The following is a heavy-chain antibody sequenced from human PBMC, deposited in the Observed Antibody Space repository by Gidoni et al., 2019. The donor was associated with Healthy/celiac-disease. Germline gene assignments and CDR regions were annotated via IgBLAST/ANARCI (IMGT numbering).Heavy chain of an antibody. Sequence: QVQLVQSGAEGNKPGSSVKVSCKASVGTFSSYAISWVRQAPGQWLEWMGGIIPIFGTANYAQKFQGRVTITADESKSTAYMELSSLRSEDTAVYYCAIAARNYYDSSGYLKGYGMDVWGQGTTVTVSS. D-gene: IGHD3-22*01. V-gene: IGHV1-69*01. CDR2: IIPIFGTA. CDR1: VGTFSSYA. J-gene: IGHJ6*02. CDR3: AIAARNYYDSSGYLKGYGMDV.